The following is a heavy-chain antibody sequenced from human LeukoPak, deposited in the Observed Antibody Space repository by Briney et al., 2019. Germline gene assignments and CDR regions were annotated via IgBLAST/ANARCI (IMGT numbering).Heavy chain of an antibody. Sequence: QAGGSLRLSCAASGFTFSSYAMTWVRQAPGKGLEWVAVISYDGSNKYYADSVKGRFTISRDNSKNTLYPQMNSLRAEDTAVYYCAYGDYGYWGQGTLVTVSS. V-gene: IGHV3-30*03. CDR1: GFTFSSYA. J-gene: IGHJ4*02. CDR2: ISYDGSNK. CDR3: AYGDYGY. D-gene: IGHD4-17*01.